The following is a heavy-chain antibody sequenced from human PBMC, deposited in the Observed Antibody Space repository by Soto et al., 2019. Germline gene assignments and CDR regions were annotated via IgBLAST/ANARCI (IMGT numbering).Heavy chain of an antibody. Sequence: SETLSLTCTVSGGSISSYYWSWIRQPPGKGLEWIGYIYYSGSTNYNPSLKSRVTISVDTSKNQFSLKLSSVTAADTAVYYCAREGRGILGGAEALDMWGPGTMVTVS. CDR1: GGSISSYY. J-gene: IGHJ3*02. V-gene: IGHV4-59*01. D-gene: IGHD3-16*01. CDR2: IYYSGST. CDR3: AREGRGILGGAEALDM.